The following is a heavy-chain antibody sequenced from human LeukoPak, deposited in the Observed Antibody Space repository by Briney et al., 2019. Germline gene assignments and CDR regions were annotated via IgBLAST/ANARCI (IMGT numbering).Heavy chain of an antibody. CDR2: IIPILGIA. CDR3: AITVPPGFAP. V-gene: IGHV1-69*04. CDR1: GGAFISYA. Sequence: GASVKVSCKASGGAFISYAISWVRQAPGQGLEWMGRIIPILGIANYAQKFQGRVTITADKSTSTAYMELSSLRSEDTAVYYCAITVPPGFAPWGQGPLVTVSS. D-gene: IGHD4-17*01. J-gene: IGHJ5*02.